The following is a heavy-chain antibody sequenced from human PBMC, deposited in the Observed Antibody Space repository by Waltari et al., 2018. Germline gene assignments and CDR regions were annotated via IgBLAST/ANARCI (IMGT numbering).Heavy chain of an antibody. Sequence: QVQLVQSGAEVKKPGSSVKVSCKASGGTFSNYVINWVRQAPGQGLEWMGGIIPISGIAIYEQKFQGRVTITADESTSTAYMELSSLRSDDTAVYYCASLCGGDCPDFWGQGTRVTVSS. CDR2: IIPISGIA. D-gene: IGHD2-21*02. CDR1: GGTFSNYV. CDR3: ASLCGGDCPDF. J-gene: IGHJ4*02. V-gene: IGHV1-69*01.